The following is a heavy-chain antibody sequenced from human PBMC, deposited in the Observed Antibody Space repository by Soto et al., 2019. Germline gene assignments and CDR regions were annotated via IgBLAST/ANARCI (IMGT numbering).Heavy chain of an antibody. V-gene: IGHV3-48*02. CDR2: ISSSSSTI. CDR3: ARSHVDTAIPFDY. J-gene: IGHJ4*02. CDR1: GFTFSSYS. Sequence: EVQLVESGGGLVQPGGSLRLSCAASGFTFSSYSMNWVRQAPGKGLEWVSYISSSSSTIYYADSVKGRFTISRDNAKNSLYLQMNSLRDEDTAVYCCARSHVDTAIPFDYWGQGTLVTVSS. D-gene: IGHD5-18*01.